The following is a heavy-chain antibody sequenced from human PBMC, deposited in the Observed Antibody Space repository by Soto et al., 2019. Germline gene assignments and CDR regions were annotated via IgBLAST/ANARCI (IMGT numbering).Heavy chain of an antibody. J-gene: IGHJ6*02. V-gene: IGHV3-30-3*01. CDR2: ISYDGTNK. Sequence: VGSLRLSCAASGFIFSTYAMHWVRQAPGKGLEWVAVISYDGTNKYYADSVKGRFTISRDNSRNTIYLQMNSLTTDDTAVYYCARPGSGYDALSGQYFYYYHTMDVWGQGTTVTVSS. CDR3: ARPGSGYDALSGQYFYYYHTMDV. CDR1: GFIFSTYA. D-gene: IGHD3-3*01.